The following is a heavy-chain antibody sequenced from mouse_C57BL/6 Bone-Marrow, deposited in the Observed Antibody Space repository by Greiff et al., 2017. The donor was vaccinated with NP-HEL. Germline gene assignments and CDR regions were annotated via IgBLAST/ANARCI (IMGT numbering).Heavy chain of an antibody. Sequence: EVKLMESGPGLVKPSQSLSLTCSVTGYSITSGYYWNWIRQFPGNKLEWMGYISYDGSNNYNPSLKNRISLTRDTSKNQFFLKLNSVTTEDTATYYCARYYYGSSHYFDYWGQGTTLTVSS. D-gene: IGHD1-1*01. CDR2: ISYDGSN. J-gene: IGHJ2*01. V-gene: IGHV3-6*01. CDR3: ARYYYGSSHYFDY. CDR1: GYSITSGYY.